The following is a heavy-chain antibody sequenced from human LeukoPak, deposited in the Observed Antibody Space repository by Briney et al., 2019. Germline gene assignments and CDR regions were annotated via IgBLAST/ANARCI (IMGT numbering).Heavy chain of an antibody. J-gene: IGHJ4*02. Sequence: GGSLRLSCAASGFNFNNYNMNWVRQAPGKGLEWVSYITLSSSTTYYADSVKGRFTISRDNSKNTLYLQMNSLRAEDTAVYYCVVDYYYDSSGHWGQGTLVTVSS. V-gene: IGHV3-48*01. CDR3: VVDYYYDSSGH. CDR2: ITLSSSTT. CDR1: GFNFNNYN. D-gene: IGHD3-22*01.